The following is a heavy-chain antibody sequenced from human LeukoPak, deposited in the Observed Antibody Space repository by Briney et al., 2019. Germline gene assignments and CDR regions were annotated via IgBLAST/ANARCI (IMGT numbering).Heavy chain of an antibody. CDR1: GGTFSSYA. V-gene: IGHV1-69*13. D-gene: IGHD2-15*01. CDR2: IIPIFGTA. CDR3: ARDIVSGPLDY. Sequence: ASVKVSCKAFGGTFSSYAISWVRQAPGQGLEWMGGIIPIFGTANYAQKFQGRVTITADESTSTAYMELSSLRSEDTAVYYCARDIVSGPLDYWGQGTLVTVSS. J-gene: IGHJ4*02.